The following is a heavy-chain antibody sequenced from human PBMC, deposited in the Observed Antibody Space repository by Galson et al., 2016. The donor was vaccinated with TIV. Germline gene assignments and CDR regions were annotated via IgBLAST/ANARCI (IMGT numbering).Heavy chain of an antibody. CDR1: GYPFTAYT. J-gene: IGHJ4*02. V-gene: IGHV1-3*04. Sequence: SVKVSCKASGYPFTAYTMHWVRQAPGERLEWMGWINIRNGYTKCSQNFEARVTITRDSSATTAFMEVGSLSSEDTAIYYCVREAAYGSGSLYFDYWGQGTLVTVSS. CDR2: INIRNGYT. D-gene: IGHD3-10*01. CDR3: VREAAYGSGSLYFDY.